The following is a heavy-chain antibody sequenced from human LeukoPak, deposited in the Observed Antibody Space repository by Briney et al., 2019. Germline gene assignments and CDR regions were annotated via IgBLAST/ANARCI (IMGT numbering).Heavy chain of an antibody. CDR3: AGADIVVVPAALDY. V-gene: IGHV1-69*06. Sequence: GASVRVSCKASGGTFSSYAISWVRQAPGQGLEWMGGIIPIFGTANYAQKFQGRVTITADKSTSTAYMELSSLRSEDTAVYNGAGADIVVVPAALDYWGQGTLVTVSS. CDR1: GGTFSSYA. D-gene: IGHD2-2*01. J-gene: IGHJ4*02. CDR2: IIPIFGTA.